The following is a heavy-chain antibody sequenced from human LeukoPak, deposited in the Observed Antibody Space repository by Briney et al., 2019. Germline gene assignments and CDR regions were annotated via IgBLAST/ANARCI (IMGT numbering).Heavy chain of an antibody. CDR3: AKEEGHYDFWSGYPAPFDI. V-gene: IGHV3-23*01. CDR2: ISGSGGST. CDR1: GFTFSSYA. J-gene: IGHJ3*02. D-gene: IGHD3-3*01. Sequence: PGGSLRLSCAASGFTFSSYAMSWVRQAPGKGLEWVSAISGSGGSTYYADSVKGRFTISRDNSKNTLYLQMNSLRAEDTAVYYCAKEEGHYDFWSGYPAPFDIWGQGTMVTVSS.